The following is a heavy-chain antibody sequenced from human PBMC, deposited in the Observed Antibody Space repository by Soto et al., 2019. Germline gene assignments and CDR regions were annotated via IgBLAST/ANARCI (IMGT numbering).Heavy chain of an antibody. J-gene: IGHJ4*02. Sequence: QITLKESGPTLVKPTQTLTLTCTFSGFSLSSTRMAVGWIRQPPGKALEWLALIYWDDDKRYSPFLKSRLNTTKDTSKNQVVLTMSNMDRVDTARYYCTHIVVAGFGYYFDYWGQGTLVTVSS. D-gene: IGHD6-19*01. V-gene: IGHV2-5*02. CDR3: THIVVAGFGYYFDY. CDR2: IYWDDDK. CDR1: GFSLSSTRMA.